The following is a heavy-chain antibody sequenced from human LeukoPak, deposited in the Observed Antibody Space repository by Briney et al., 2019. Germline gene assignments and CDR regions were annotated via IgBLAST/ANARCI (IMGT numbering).Heavy chain of an antibody. Sequence: SETLSLTCTVSGGSISSYYWSWIRQPPGKGLEWIGYIYYSGSTNYNPSLKSRVTISVDTSKHQFSLKLSSVTAADTAVYYCATHYDSSGYYXGGNXFXXWGQXTMVT. CDR3: ATHYDSSGYYXGGNXFXX. CDR1: GGSISSYY. CDR2: IYYSGST. J-gene: IGHJ3*01. D-gene: IGHD3-22*01. V-gene: IGHV4-59*01.